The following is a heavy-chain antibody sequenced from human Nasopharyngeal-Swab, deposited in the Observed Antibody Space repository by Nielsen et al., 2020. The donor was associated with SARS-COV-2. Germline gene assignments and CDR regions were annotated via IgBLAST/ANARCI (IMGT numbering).Heavy chain of an antibody. D-gene: IGHD2-2*01. CDR2: ISAYNGNT. CDR1: GYTFTSYG. J-gene: IGHJ3*02. V-gene: IGHV1-18*01. CDR3: ASNPLYCGSTSCYHDAFDI. Sequence: ASVKVSCKASGYTFTSYGISWVRQAPGQGLEWMGWISAYNGNTNYAQKLQGRVTMTTDTSTSTAYMELRSLRSDDTAVYYCASNPLYCGSTSCYHDAFDIWGQGTMVTVSS.